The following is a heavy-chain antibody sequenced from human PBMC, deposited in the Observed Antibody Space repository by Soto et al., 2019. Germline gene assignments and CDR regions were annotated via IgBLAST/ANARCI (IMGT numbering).Heavy chain of an antibody. D-gene: IGHD1-26*01. V-gene: IGHV3-21*01. Sequence: GSLRLSCASSGFTFSTYTMNWVRQATGKGLEWVSSINGRGNYIYYAESVKGRFTISRDNAKNSLYLQMDRLRAEDTALYYCVREDGKVGTNSAFDYWGLGALVTVPS. CDR1: GFTFSTYT. J-gene: IGHJ4*02. CDR3: VREDGKVGTNSAFDY. CDR2: INGRGNYI.